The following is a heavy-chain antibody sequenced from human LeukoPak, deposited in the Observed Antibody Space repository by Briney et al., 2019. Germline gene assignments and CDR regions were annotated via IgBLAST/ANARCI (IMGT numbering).Heavy chain of an antibody. CDR2: ISSSSSYT. CDR3: ATFIGDYGDYVGY. D-gene: IGHD4-17*01. J-gene: IGHJ4*02. Sequence: GGSLRLSCAASGFTFSDYYMSWIRQAPGKGLEWVSYISSSSSYTNYADSVKGRFTISRDNAKNSLYLQMNSLRAEDTAVYYCATFIGDYGDYVGYWGRGTLVTVSS. CDR1: GFTFSDYY. V-gene: IGHV3-11*06.